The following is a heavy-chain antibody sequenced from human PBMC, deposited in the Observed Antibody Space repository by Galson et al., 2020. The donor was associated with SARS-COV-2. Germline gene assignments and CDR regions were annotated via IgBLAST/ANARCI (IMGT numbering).Heavy chain of an antibody. Sequence: GGSLRLSCAASGFTLSSNYMSWVRQAPGKGLEWVSLISRGGGTYYADSVKGRFIISKDNSKNTLFLQMNSLRAEDTAVYYCARDRQIGKGDTSYGMDVWGQGTTVTVSS. CDR1: GFTLSSNY. CDR3: ARDRQIGKGDTSYGMDV. CDR2: ISRGGGT. V-gene: IGHV3-53*01. D-gene: IGHD2-21*02. J-gene: IGHJ6*02.